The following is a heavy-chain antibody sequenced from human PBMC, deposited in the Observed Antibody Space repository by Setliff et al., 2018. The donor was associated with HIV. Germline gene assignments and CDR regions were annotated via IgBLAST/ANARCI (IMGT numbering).Heavy chain of an antibody. V-gene: IGHV1-69*13. J-gene: IGHJ5*02. CDR1: GGTVTTSF. CDR3: AREPRRGGFDP. CDR2: IMPMFGTV. Sequence: SVKVSCKASGGTVTTSFISWVRQAPGQGFEWMGRIMPMFGTVNYAQKFQDRVTITADASTSTAYMEMISLTSEDTAMYYCAREPRRGGFDPWGQGTLVTVS.